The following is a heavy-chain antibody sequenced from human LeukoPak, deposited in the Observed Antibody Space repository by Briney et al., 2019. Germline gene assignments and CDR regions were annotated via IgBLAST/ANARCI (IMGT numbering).Heavy chain of an antibody. CDR2: ISYDGSNK. J-gene: IGHJ4*02. CDR1: GFTFSSYG. V-gene: IGHV3-30*03. Sequence: GGSLRLSCAASGFTFSSYGMHWVRQAPGKGLEWVAVISYDGSNKYYADSVKGRFTISRDNSKNTLYLQMNSLRAEDTAVYYXXXXLGTVTPFDYWGQGTLVTVSS. CDR3: XXXLGTVTPFDY. D-gene: IGHD4-17*01.